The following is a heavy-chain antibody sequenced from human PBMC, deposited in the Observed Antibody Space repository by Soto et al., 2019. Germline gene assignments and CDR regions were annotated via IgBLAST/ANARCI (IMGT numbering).Heavy chain of an antibody. V-gene: IGHV3-48*02. CDR3: ARYIEVAGLVDAFDI. CDR2: ISSSSSTI. J-gene: IGHJ3*02. Sequence: GGSLRLSCAASGFTFSSYSMNWVRQAPGKGLEWVSYISSSSSTIYYADSVKGRFTISRDNAKNSLYLQMNSLRDEDTAVYYCARYIEVAGLVDAFDIWGQGTMVTVSS. D-gene: IGHD6-19*01. CDR1: GFTFSSYS.